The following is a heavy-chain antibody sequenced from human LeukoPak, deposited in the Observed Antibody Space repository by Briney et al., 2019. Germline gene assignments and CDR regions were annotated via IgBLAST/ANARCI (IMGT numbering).Heavy chain of an antibody. J-gene: IGHJ4*02. D-gene: IGHD2-2*01. CDR1: GFTFSSYW. CDR3: AKDIVVVPAKGFDY. V-gene: IGHV3-74*01. Sequence: GSLRLSCAASGFTFSSYWMHWVRHAPGKGLVWVSRINSDGSSTSYADSVKGRFTISRDNSKNTLYLQMNSLRAEDTAVYYCAKDIVVVPAKGFDYWGQGTLVTVSS. CDR2: INSDGSST.